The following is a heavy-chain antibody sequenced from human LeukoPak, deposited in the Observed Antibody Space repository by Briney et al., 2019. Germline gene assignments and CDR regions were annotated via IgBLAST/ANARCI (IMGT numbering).Heavy chain of an antibody. CDR1: GFTFSSYS. D-gene: IGHD3-3*01. CDR3: ARDHYDFWIPQGNWFDP. CDR2: ISSSSSYI. J-gene: IGHJ5*02. V-gene: IGHV3-21*01. Sequence: PGGSLRLSCAASGFTFSSYSMNWVRQAPGKGLEWVSSISSSSSYIYYADSVKGRFTISRDNAKNSLYLQMNSLRAEDTAVYYCARDHYDFWIPQGNWFDPWGQGTLVTVSS.